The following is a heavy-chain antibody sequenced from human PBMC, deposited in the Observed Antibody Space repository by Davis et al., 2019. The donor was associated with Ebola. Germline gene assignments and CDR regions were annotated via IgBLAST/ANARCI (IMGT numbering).Heavy chain of an antibody. V-gene: IGHV4-34*01. D-gene: IGHD6-19*01. CDR3: ARQVYSSGWYGFGYYGMDV. J-gene: IGHJ6*02. CDR1: GGSFSGYY. CDR2: INHSGST. Sequence: SETLSLTCAVYGGSFSGYYWSWIRQPPGKGLEWIGEINHSGSTNYNPSLKSRVTISVDTSKNQFSLKLSSVTAADTAVYYCARQVYSSGWYGFGYYGMDVWGQGTTVTVSS.